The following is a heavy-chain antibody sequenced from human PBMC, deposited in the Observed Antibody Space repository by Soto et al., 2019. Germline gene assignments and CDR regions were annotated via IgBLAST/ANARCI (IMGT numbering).Heavy chain of an antibody. CDR1: GFTFSSYS. CDR2: ISSSSSYI. D-gene: IGHD6-13*01. J-gene: IGHJ3*02. Sequence: GGSLRLSCAASGFTFSSYSMNWVRQAPGKGLEWVSSISSSSSYIYYADSVKGRFTISRDNAKNSLYLQMNSLRAEDTAVYYCARERGYSSSWDAFDIWGQGTMVTVSS. V-gene: IGHV3-21*01. CDR3: ARERGYSSSWDAFDI.